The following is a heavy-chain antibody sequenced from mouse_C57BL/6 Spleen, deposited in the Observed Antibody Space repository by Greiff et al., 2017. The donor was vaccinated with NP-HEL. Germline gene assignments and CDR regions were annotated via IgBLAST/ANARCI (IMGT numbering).Heavy chain of an antibody. Sequence: VQLQQSGPELVKPGASVKMSCKASGYTFTDYNMHWVKQSHGKSLEWIGYINPNNGGTSYNQKFKGKATLTVNKSSSTAYMELRSLTSEDSAVYYCARDLLRYPPFAYWGQGTLVTVSA. J-gene: IGHJ3*01. D-gene: IGHD1-1*01. CDR1: GYTFTDYN. V-gene: IGHV1-22*01. CDR2: INPNNGGT. CDR3: ARDLLRYPPFAY.